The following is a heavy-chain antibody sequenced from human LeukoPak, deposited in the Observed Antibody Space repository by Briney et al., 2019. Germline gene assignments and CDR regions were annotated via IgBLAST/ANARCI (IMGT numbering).Heavy chain of an antibody. D-gene: IGHD2-2*01. V-gene: IGHV3-11*04. CDR1: GFTFSDYY. CDR3: ARDLQDIVVVPAAT. J-gene: IGHJ5*02. Sequence: GGSLRLSCAASGFTFSDYYMSWIRQAPGKGLEWVSYISSSSSTIYYADSVKGRFTISRDNAKNSLYLQMNSLRAEDTAVYYCARDLQDIVVVPAATWGQGTLVTVSS. CDR2: ISSSSSTI.